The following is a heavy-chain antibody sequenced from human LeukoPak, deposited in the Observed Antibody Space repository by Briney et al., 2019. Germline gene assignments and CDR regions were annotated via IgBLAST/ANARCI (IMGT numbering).Heavy chain of an antibody. CDR3: VRDLDLGGYSTFEY. J-gene: IGHJ4*02. Sequence: GGSLRLSCAASGFTFSSNFWMHWVRQAPGKGLVWVSRIKSDGSSSTYADSVKGRFTISRDNAKNSLYLQMNNLRAEDTAVYYCVRDLDLGGYSTFEYWGQGTLVTVSS. D-gene: IGHD4-23*01. CDR1: GFTFSSNFW. CDR2: IKSDGSSS. V-gene: IGHV3-74*01.